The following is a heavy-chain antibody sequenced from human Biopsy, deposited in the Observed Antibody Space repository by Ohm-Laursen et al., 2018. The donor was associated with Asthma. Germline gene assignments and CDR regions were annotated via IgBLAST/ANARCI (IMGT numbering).Heavy chain of an antibody. J-gene: IGHJ3*01. CDR1: GYTFINYA. V-gene: IGHV1-3*01. Sequence: SSVKVSCNASGYTFINYAIHWVRQAPGQRLEWMGWINAGDGNTKYSQKFQGRVTITRDTSASTAYMDLRSLRSEDTAMYYCARTYYDFLTGQVNDAFALWGQGTMVTVSS. D-gene: IGHD3-9*01. CDR3: ARTYYDFLTGQVNDAFAL. CDR2: INAGDGNT.